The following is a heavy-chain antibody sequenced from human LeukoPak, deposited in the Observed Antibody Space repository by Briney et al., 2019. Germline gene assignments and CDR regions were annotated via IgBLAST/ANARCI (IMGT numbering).Heavy chain of an antibody. Sequence: SSETLSLTCTVSGGSISSGGYYWSWVRQAPGKGLEWVSAISGSGGSTYYADSVKGRFTISRDNSKNTLYLQMNSLRAEDTAVYYCAKGRHPMYYDFWSGSIFDYWGQGTLVTVSS. CDR2: ISGSGGST. D-gene: IGHD3-3*01. CDR3: AKGRHPMYYDFWSGSIFDY. CDR1: GGSISSGGYY. V-gene: IGHV3-23*01. J-gene: IGHJ4*02.